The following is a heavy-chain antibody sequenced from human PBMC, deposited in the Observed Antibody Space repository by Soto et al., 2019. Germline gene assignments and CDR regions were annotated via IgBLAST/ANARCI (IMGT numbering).Heavy chain of an antibody. Sequence: VQLVESGGGVVQPGRSLRLSCAASGFTFSSYGMHWVRQAPGKGLEWVAVISYDGSNKYYADSVKGRFTISRDNSKNTVYLQMNSLRAEDTAVYYCAKDPVAATGYYYYGMDVWGQGTTVTVSS. CDR3: AKDPVAATGYYYYGMDV. D-gene: IGHD2-15*01. CDR2: ISYDGSNK. J-gene: IGHJ6*02. V-gene: IGHV3-30*18. CDR1: GFTFSSYG.